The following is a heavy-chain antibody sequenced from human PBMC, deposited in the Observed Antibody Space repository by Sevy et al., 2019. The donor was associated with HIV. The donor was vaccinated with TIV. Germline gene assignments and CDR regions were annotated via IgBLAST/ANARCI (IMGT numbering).Heavy chain of an antibody. CDR3: ARGGITIFGSLNYYSMDV. CDR1: GYTFTSYG. V-gene: IGHV1-18*01. D-gene: IGHD3-3*01. CDR2: ISAYSGNT. J-gene: IGHJ6*03. Sequence: ASVKVSCKASGYTFTSYGISWVRQAPGQGLEWMGWISAYSGNTNYAQKLQGRVTMTKDTSTSTAYMELRSLRSDDTAVYYCARGGITIFGSLNYYSMDVWGKGTTVTVSS.